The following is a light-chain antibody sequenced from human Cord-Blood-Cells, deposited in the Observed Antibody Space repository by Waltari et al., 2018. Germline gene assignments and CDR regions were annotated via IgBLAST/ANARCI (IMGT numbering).Light chain of an antibody. J-gene: IGLJ2*01. CDR2: EVS. V-gene: IGLV2-8*01. CDR3: SSYAGSNNVV. CDR1: SSDVGGYNY. Sequence: QSALTQPPSASGSPGPSVTISCTGTSSDVGGYNYVSWYQQHPGKAPKLIIYEVSKRPSGVPDRVSGSKSGNTASLTVSGLQAEDEADYYCSSYAGSNNVVFGGGTKLTVL.